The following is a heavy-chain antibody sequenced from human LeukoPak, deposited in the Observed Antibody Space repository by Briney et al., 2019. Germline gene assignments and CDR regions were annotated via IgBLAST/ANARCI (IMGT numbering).Heavy chain of an antibody. CDR2: INPNSGGT. CDR1: GYTFTGYY. V-gene: IGHV1-2*02. J-gene: IGHJ4*02. Sequence: ASMKVSCKASGYTFTGYYIHWVRQAPGQGIEWMGWINPNSGGTNYAQKFQGRVTLTRDTSITTAYMELSRLRYDDTAIYYCAREGREFGPHKLAGFDYWGQGALVTVSP. CDR3: AREGREFGPHKLAGFDY. D-gene: IGHD1-1*01.